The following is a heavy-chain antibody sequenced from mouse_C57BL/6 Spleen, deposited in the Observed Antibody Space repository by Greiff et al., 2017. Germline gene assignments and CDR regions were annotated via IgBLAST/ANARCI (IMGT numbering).Heavy chain of an antibody. V-gene: IGHV1-15*01. D-gene: IGHD3-2*02. CDR3: ARWDSAGPWFAY. CDR2: IDPETGGT. Sequence: VQLQQSGAELVRPGASVTLSCKASGYTFTDYEMHWVKQTPVHGLEWIGAIDPETGGTAYNQKFKGKDILTADKSSSTAYLQLSSLTSADTAVYYCARWDSAGPWFAYWGQGTLVTVAA. J-gene: IGHJ3*01. CDR1: GYTFTDYE.